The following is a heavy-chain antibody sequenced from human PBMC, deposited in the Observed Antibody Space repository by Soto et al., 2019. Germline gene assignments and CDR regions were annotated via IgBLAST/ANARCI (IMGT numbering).Heavy chain of an antibody. V-gene: IGHV4-30-4*01. J-gene: IGHJ6*02. CDR2: IYYSGST. CDR1: GGSISSGDYY. Sequence: QVQLQESGPGLVKPSQTLSLTCTVSGGSISSGDYYWSWIRQPPGKGLEWIGYIYYSGSTYYNPSLKSPVTTSADTSKTPSSRKLTSVTAADTAVYYCARGPQPSYYYYGMDAWGQGTTVTVSS. CDR3: ARGPQPSYYYYGMDA. D-gene: IGHD5-18*01.